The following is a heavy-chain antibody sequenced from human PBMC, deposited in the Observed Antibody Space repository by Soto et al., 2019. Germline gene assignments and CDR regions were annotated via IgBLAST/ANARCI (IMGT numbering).Heavy chain of an antibody. CDR2: ISSSSTI. J-gene: IGHJ6*02. CDR3: ARAIMDV. CDR1: GFTFSSYS. V-gene: IGHV3-48*02. Sequence: GGSLRLSCAASGFTFSSYSMNWVRQAPGKGLEWVSYISSSSTIYYADSVKGRFTISRDNAKNSLYLQMNSLRDEDTAVYYCARAIMDVWGQGTTVTVSS.